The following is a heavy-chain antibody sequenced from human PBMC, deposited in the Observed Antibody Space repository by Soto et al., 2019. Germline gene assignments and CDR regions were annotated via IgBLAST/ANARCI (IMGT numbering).Heavy chain of an antibody. CDR2: IYYSGST. Sequence: PSETLSLTCTVSGGSISSYYWSWIRQPPWKGLEWIGYIYYSGSTNYNPSLKSRVTISVDTSKNQFSLKLSSVTAADTAVYYCARGLRGGGGSCYCAFDIWGQGTMVTVS. D-gene: IGHD2-15*01. CDR3: ARGLRGGGGSCYCAFDI. V-gene: IGHV4-59*01. J-gene: IGHJ3*02. CDR1: GGSISSYY.